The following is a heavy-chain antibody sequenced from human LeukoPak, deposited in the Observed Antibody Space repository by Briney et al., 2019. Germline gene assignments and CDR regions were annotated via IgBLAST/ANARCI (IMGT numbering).Heavy chain of an antibody. V-gene: IGHV4-31*03. CDR3: ARAYYDILTGYSGFDY. CDR1: GGSISSGGYY. J-gene: IGHJ4*02. D-gene: IGHD3-9*01. CDR2: IYYSGST. Sequence: SETLSLTCTVSGGSISSGGYYWSWIRQHPGKGLEWIGYIYYSGSTYYNPSLKSRVTISVDTSKNQFSLKLSSVTAADTAVYYCARAYYDILTGYSGFDYWGQGTLVTVSS.